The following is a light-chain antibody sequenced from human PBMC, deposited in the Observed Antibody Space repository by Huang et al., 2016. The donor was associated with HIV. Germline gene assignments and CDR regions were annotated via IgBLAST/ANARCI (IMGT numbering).Light chain of an antibody. CDR1: QANSNN. CDR2: LAS. Sequence: IQLTQSPSSLSASVGDRVTITCRASQANSNNLAWYQQKPGKAPKLLISLASTLQTGVPSRFTGSGSGTDFTLTISSLQPEDFATYYCQQFKTFGPGTKVDI. J-gene: IGKJ3*01. CDR3: QQFKT. V-gene: IGKV1-9*01.